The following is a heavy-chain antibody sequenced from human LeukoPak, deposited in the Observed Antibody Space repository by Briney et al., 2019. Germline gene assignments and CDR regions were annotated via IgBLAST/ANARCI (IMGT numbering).Heavy chain of an antibody. D-gene: IGHD1-26*01. J-gene: IGHJ6*02. Sequence: GGSLRPSCAAFGFTLGAFAMHWVRQAPVKGLEWVSLIDKDGRSTYYADSVKGRFTISRDNSKNSLYLQMNSLRTEDTALYYCATWAFYHSLDVWGQGTTVTVSS. CDR1: GFTLGAFA. CDR2: IDKDGRST. V-gene: IGHV3-43*02. CDR3: ATWAFYHSLDV.